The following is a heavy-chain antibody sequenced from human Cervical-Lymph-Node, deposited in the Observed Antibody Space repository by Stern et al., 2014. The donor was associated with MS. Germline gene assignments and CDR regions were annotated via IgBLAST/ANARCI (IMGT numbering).Heavy chain of an antibody. CDR2: MNPNNGDT. V-gene: IGHV1-8*01. D-gene: IGHD3-3*01. CDR3: ARAVNPYIDFLGASYTGDAYDL. CDR1: GYTFTNFD. Sequence: QVQLVESGAEVKKPGASVKVSCKASGYTFTNFDINWVRQTPGQGLEWMGWMNPNNGDTGSPQRFRDRLPMTRDTSTGTAYMDLTGLRSEDTAVYYCARAVNPYIDFLGASYTGDAYDLWGQGTMVTVAS. J-gene: IGHJ3*01.